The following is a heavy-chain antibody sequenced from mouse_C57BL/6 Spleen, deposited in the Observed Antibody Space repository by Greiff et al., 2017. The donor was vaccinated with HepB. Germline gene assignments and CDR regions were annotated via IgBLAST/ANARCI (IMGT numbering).Heavy chain of an antibody. CDR3: AREEYGYEGYWYFDV. J-gene: IGHJ1*03. CDR2: IYPRDGST. V-gene: IGHV1-85*01. D-gene: IGHD2-2*01. CDR1: GYTFTSYD. Sequence: VQLQQSGPELVKPGASVKLSCKASGYTFTSYDINWVKQRPGQGLEWIGWIYPRDGSTKYNEKFKGKATLTVDTSSSTAYMELHSLTSEDSAVYFCAREEYGYEGYWYFDVWGTGTTVTVSS.